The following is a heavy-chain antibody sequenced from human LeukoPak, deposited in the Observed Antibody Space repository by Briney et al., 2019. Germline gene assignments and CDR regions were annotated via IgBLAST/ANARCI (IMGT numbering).Heavy chain of an antibody. J-gene: IGHJ3*02. D-gene: IGHD3-10*01. CDR1: GFTFSSSG. V-gene: IGHV3-30*05. CDR2: ISYDGNKK. CDR3: ARGAQKILSFGEYPSDAFDI. Sequence: GGSLRLSCAASGFTFSSSGMHWVRQPPGKGLQWVTEISYDGNKKTYVDSVKGRFTISRDNSKNTLYLQMNSLRDEGTAVYYCARGAQKILSFGEYPSDAFDIWGQGTMVSVSS.